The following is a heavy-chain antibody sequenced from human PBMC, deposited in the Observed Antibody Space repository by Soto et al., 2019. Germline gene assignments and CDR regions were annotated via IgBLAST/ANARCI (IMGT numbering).Heavy chain of an antibody. J-gene: IGHJ4*02. V-gene: IGHV3-11*01. CDR3: AKGAIFGVVLRYYFDY. CDR1: GFTFSDYY. CDR2: ISSSGSTI. D-gene: IGHD3-3*01. Sequence: GGSLRLSCAASGFTFSDYYMSWIRQAPGKGLEWVSYISSSGSTIYYADSVKGRFTISRDNAKNSLYLQMNSLRAEDTAVYYCAKGAIFGVVLRYYFDYWGQGTLVNVSS.